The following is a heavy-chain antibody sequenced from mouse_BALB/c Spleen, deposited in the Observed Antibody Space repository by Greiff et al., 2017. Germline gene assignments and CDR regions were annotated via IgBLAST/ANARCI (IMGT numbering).Heavy chain of an antibody. CDR3: ARDRDDYDDAMDY. J-gene: IGHJ4*01. V-gene: IGHV2-6-7*01. CDR1: GFSLTGYG. CDR2: IWGDGST. D-gene: IGHD2-4*01. Sequence: QVQLQQSGPGLVAPSQSLSITCTVSGFSLTGYGVNWVRQPPGKGLEWLGMIWGDGSTDYNSALKSRLSISKDNSKSQVFLKMNSLQTDDTARYYCARDRDDYDDAMDYWGQGTSVTVSS.